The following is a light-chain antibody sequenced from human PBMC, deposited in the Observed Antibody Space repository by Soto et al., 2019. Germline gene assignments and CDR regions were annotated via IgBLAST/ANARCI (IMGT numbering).Light chain of an antibody. Sequence: QSVLTQPPSASGTPGQRVTISCSGSRSNIGSNTVSWYQQLPGTAPKLLIYTNNQRPSGVPDRFSGSKSGTSASLAISGLQSEDEADYYCAAWDHSLDAYVFGAGTKLTVL. CDR3: AAWDHSLDAYV. V-gene: IGLV1-44*01. J-gene: IGLJ1*01. CDR1: RSNIGSNT. CDR2: TNN.